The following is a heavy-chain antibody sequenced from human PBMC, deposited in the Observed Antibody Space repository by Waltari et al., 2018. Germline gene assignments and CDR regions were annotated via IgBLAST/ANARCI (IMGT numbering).Heavy chain of an antibody. CDR2: IYYSGST. V-gene: IGHV4-31*03. Sequence: QVQLQESGPGLVKPSQTLSLTCTVSGAPISVGGYSGSGSRQHPGKGLEWIVYIYYSGSTYYNPSLKSRVTISVDTSKNQFSLKLSSVTAADTAVYYCARGSSSWYPFDYWGQGTLVTVSS. D-gene: IGHD6-13*01. CDR1: GAPISVGGYS. CDR3: ARGSSSWYPFDY. J-gene: IGHJ4*02.